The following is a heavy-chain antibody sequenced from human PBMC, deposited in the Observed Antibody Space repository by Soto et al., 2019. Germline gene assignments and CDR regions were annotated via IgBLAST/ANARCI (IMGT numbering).Heavy chain of an antibody. Sequence: ASVKVSCKASGYTFTSYAMHWVRQAPGQRLKWMGWINAGNGNTKYSQKFQGRATITRDTSASTAYMELSSLRSEDTAVYYCARDPPGKPYDYWGQGTLVIVSS. J-gene: IGHJ4*02. CDR1: GYTFTSYA. CDR2: INAGNGNT. CDR3: ARDPPGKPYDY. V-gene: IGHV1-3*01.